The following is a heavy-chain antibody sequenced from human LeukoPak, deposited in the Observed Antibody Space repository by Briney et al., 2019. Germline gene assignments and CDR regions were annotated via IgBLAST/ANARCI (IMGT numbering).Heavy chain of an antibody. CDR2: INHSGST. Sequence: PSETLSLTCAVYGGSFSGYYWSWIRQPPGKGLEWIGEINHSGSTNYNPSLKSRVTISVDTSKNQFSLKLSSVTAADTAVYYCAREQWLIGGYFQHWGQGTLVTVSS. D-gene: IGHD6-19*01. CDR3: AREQWLIGGYFQH. V-gene: IGHV4-34*01. J-gene: IGHJ1*01. CDR1: GGSFSGYY.